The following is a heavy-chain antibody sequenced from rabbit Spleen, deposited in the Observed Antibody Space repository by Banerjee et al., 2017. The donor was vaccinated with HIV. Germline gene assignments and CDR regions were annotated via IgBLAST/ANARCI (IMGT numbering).Heavy chain of an antibody. CDR3: ARGANGYTNYGDYYL. J-gene: IGHJ4*01. CDR1: GVSFNDKDV. V-gene: IGHV1S45*01. D-gene: IGHD2-1*01. Sequence: QEQLEESGGGLVKPEGSLTLTCKASGVSFNDKDVMCWVRQAPGKGLEWIACIYGGSSGSTYYASWATGRFTISKTSSTTVTLQMTSLTVADTATYFCARGANGYTNYGDYYLWGPGTLVTVS. CDR2: IYGGSSGST.